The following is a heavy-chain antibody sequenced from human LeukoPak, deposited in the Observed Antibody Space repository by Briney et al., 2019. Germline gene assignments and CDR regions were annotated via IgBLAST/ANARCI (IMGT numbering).Heavy chain of an antibody. CDR3: ATYTHWVAGDV. V-gene: IGHV3-7*01. CDR2: MNQDGSAK. D-gene: IGHD3-16*01. Sequence: GGSLRLSCAASGFTFSDSWMSWVRQAPGKGLEWVANMNQDGSAKGYVDSVKGRFTISRDNARNYLYLQMSSLRPEDTAVYYCATYTHWVAGDVWGQGTTVTVSS. CDR1: GFTFSDSW. J-gene: IGHJ6*02.